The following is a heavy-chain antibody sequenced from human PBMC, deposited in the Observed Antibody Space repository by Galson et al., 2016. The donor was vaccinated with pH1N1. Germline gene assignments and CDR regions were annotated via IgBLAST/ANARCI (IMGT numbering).Heavy chain of an antibody. CDR3: ARLVRGSYPDPLYFVAF. D-gene: IGHD1-26*01. V-gene: IGHV4-39*02. J-gene: IGHJ4*02. CDR1: GASSIGNNFY. Sequence: SETLSLTCTVSGASSIGNNFYGGWIRQTPGKGLEWIGNIHYSETTYYNPSLKSRVTISVDTSKNHFSLKLNYVTAADTAVYFCARLVRGSYPDPLYFVAFWGRATLVTVSS. CDR2: IHYSETT.